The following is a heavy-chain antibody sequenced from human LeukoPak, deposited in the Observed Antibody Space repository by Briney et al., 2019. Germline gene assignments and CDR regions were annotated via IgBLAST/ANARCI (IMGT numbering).Heavy chain of an antibody. V-gene: IGHV1-3*01. D-gene: IGHD3-9*01. J-gene: IGHJ4*02. CDR2: VNAGNGKT. CDR1: GYTFTRYA. Sequence: GASVNVSCTASGYTFTRYALHWVRQAPRQRLEWMGWVNAGNGKTKYSQKFQGRVTITRDTSASAAYMELNSLRSEDTAVYYCARSSYDFLTGSPLLNSFDYWGQGTLVTVSS. CDR3: ARSSYDFLTGSPLLNSFDY.